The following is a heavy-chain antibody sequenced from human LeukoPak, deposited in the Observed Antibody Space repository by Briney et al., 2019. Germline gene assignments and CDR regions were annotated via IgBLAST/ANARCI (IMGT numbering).Heavy chain of an antibody. V-gene: IGHV3-11*01. CDR2: ISSSGSTI. CDR1: GFTFSDYY. Sequence: PGGSLRLSCAASGFTFSDYYMSWIRQAPGKGLEWVSYISSSGSTIYYADSVKGRFTISRDNAKNSLYLQMNSLRAEDTAVYYCAKDQGGYSSGWYTIYYYMDVWGKGTTVTISS. CDR3: AKDQGGYSSGWYTIYYYMDV. D-gene: IGHD6-19*01. J-gene: IGHJ6*03.